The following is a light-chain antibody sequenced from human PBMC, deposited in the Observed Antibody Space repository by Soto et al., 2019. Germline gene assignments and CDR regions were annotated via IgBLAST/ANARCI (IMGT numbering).Light chain of an antibody. CDR2: AAS. CDR1: RAITNH. V-gene: IGKV1-39*01. Sequence: DVQLTQSPSPLSASVGDRVSISCRASRAITNHLNWYQQKPGKAPILLVYAASTLETGVPSRFSGSGSGTDFTLTIDSLQREDVATYFRQQNYITPLTFGGGTKVEI. J-gene: IGKJ4*01. CDR3: QQNYITPLT.